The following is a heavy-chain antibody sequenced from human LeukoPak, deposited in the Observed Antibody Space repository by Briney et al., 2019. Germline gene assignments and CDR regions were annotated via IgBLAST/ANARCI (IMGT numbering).Heavy chain of an antibody. CDR2: IFPGDSDT. Sequence: KAGESLKISCKGSGYIFTNYWIGWVRQLPGKGLEWMGLIFPGDSDTRYSPSFQGQVTISVDKSITTAYLQWSSLKASDTAMYFCARAEYCADTPGYPFHYWGQGTLVTVSS. CDR3: ARAEYCADTPGYPFHY. D-gene: IGHD3-9*01. V-gene: IGHV5-51*01. J-gene: IGHJ4*02. CDR1: GYIFTNYW.